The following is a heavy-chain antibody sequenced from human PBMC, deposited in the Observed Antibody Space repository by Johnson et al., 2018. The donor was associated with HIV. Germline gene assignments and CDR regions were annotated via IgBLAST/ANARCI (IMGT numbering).Heavy chain of an antibody. V-gene: IGHV3-11*04. Sequence: QVQLVESGGGLVKPGGSLRLSCAASGFTFSDYYMSWIRQAPGKGLEWVSAISGSGGSTYYADSVKGRFTISRDNAKNSLYLQMNSLRAEDTAVYYCAKGDYYDRSYYRGGVFDIWGQGTMVTVSS. CDR1: GFTFSDYY. CDR3: AKGDYYDRSYYRGGVFDI. D-gene: IGHD3-22*01. J-gene: IGHJ3*02. CDR2: ISGSGGST.